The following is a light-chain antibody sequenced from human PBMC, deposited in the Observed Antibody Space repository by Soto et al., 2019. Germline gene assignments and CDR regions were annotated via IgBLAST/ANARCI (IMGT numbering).Light chain of an antibody. J-gene: IGLJ3*02. CDR1: SSDVGDYKY. Sequence: QSALTQPRSVSGSPGQSVTISCTGTSSDVGDYKYVSWYQQHPGKAPKLMIYDVTKWPSGVPDRFSGSKSGNTASLTISGLQAEDEADYYCCSYAGRYTWVFGGGTKLTVL. V-gene: IGLV2-11*01. CDR3: CSYAGRYTWV. CDR2: DVT.